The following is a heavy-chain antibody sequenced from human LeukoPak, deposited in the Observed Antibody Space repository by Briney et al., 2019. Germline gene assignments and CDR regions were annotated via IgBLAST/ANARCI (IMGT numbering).Heavy chain of an antibody. D-gene: IGHD2-8*02. Sequence: GGSLRLSCAASGFTFSSYAMHWVRQAPGKGLEWVAVISYDGSNKYYADSVKGRFTISRDNSKNTLYLQMNSLRAEDTAVYYCAKQYWSEYYFDYWGQGTLVTVSS. CDR1: GFTFSSYA. J-gene: IGHJ4*02. CDR2: ISYDGSNK. V-gene: IGHV3-30-3*02. CDR3: AKQYWSEYYFDY.